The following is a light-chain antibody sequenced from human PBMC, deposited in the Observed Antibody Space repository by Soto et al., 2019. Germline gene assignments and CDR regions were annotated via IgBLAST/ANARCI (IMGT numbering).Light chain of an antibody. V-gene: IGKV2-28*01. Sequence: EIVVTQSPLSLPVILGESASLSCRSSQSLLHSNGFNYLDWYLQRPGQSPQLLIYMASSRASGVPDRFSGSGSGTDFTLTITRVEAEDVGIYYCMQAVQTPWSFGQGTKVDIK. J-gene: IGKJ1*01. CDR3: MQAVQTPWS. CDR2: MAS. CDR1: QSLLHSNGFNY.